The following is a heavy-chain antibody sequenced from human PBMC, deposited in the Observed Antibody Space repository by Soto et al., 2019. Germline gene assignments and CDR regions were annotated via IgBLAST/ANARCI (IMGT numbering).Heavy chain of an antibody. J-gene: IGHJ6*02. D-gene: IGHD6-19*01. CDR1: GYTFTSYY. V-gene: IGHV1-46*01. CDR3: ARDSSSGWSAYYYYYGMVV. Sequence: ASVKVSCKASGYTFTSYYMHWVRQAPGQGLEWMGIINPSGGSTSYAQKFQGRVTMTRDTSTSTVYMELSSLRSEDTAVYYCARDSSSGWSAYYYYYGMVVWGQGTTVTVSS. CDR2: INPSGGST.